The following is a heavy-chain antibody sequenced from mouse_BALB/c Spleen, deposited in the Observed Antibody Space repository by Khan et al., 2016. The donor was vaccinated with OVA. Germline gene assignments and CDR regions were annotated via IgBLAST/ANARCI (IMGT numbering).Heavy chain of an antibody. CDR1: GYSFTGYF. V-gene: IGHV1-20*02. D-gene: IGHD1-1*01. CDR2: INPHIGET. Sequence: VQLQQSGPELVKPGASVKISCKASGYSFTGYFMNWVMQSPGKSLEWIGRINPHIGETFYNQKFKGKAIFTVDESSSTAYMELRSLASEDTAVYYCARKNGGDFDYWGQGTTLTVSS. CDR3: ARKNGGDFDY. J-gene: IGHJ2*01.